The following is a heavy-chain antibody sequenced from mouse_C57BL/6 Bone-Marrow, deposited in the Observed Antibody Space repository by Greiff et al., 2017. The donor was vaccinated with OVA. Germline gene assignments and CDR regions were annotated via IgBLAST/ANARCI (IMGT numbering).Heavy chain of an antibody. CDR2: IYPRSGNT. Sequence: LVESGAELARPGASVKLSCKASGYTFTSYGISWVKQRTGQGLEWIGEIYPRSGNTYYNEKFKGKATLTADKSSSTAYMELRSLTSEDSAVYFCARTGYPYYAMDYWGQGTSVTVSS. CDR1: GYTFTSYG. J-gene: IGHJ4*01. V-gene: IGHV1-81*01. CDR3: ARTGYPYYAMDY.